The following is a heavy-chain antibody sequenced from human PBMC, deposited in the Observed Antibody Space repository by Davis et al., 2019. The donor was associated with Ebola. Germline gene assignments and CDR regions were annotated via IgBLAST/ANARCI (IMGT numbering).Heavy chain of an antibody. CDR3: ARAATVTTFDY. Sequence: SETLSLTCAVSGGSISSGGYSWSWIRQPPGKGLEWIGYIYHSGSTNYNPSLKSRVTISVDTSKNQFSLKLSSVTAADTAVYYCARAATVTTFDYWGQGTLVTVSS. J-gene: IGHJ4*02. CDR1: GGSISSGGYS. D-gene: IGHD4-17*01. CDR2: IYHSGST. V-gene: IGHV4-30-2*01.